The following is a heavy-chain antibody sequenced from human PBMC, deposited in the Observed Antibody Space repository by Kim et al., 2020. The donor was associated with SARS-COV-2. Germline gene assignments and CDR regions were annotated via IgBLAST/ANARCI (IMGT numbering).Heavy chain of an antibody. Sequence: KGRITISRDNSKNTLYLQMSSLRAEDAAVYYCVKSERWLTLPGDYGMDVWGQGTTVTVSS. J-gene: IGHJ6*02. V-gene: IGHV3-64D*06. D-gene: IGHD6-19*01. CDR3: VKSERWLTLPGDYGMDV.